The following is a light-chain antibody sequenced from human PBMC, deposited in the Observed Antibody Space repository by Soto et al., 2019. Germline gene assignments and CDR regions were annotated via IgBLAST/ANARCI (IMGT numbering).Light chain of an antibody. J-gene: IGKJ4*01. CDR1: QDISTF. Sequence: EIVLTQSPATLSLSPGERATLSCRASQDISTFLAWYQQKPGQPPRLLIGDGSNRATGIPARFSGSGSGTDFTLTISSLEPEDFTVYYCQQRSDWPLTFGGGTKVEI. CDR3: QQRSDWPLT. CDR2: DGS. V-gene: IGKV3-11*01.